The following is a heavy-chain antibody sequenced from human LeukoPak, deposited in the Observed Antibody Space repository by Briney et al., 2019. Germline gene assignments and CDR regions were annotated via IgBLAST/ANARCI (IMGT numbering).Heavy chain of an antibody. Sequence: SVKVSCKASGGSFSTYPISWVRHAPGQGLEWMGGIIPMFNTVDYAQKFLGRVTITTDESTGTAFMELSSLRSEDTAVYYCATGSVTSVTPLHYWGQGTLVTVSS. CDR3: ATGSVTSVTPLHY. CDR2: IIPMFNTV. J-gene: IGHJ4*02. D-gene: IGHD2-15*01. V-gene: IGHV1-69*05. CDR1: GGSFSTYP.